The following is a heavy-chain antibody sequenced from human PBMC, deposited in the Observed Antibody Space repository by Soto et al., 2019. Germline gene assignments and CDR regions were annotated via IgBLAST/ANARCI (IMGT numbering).Heavy chain of an antibody. V-gene: IGHV4-30-2*01. CDR2: IYHSGST. CDR3: ARAGSGDYDYYGMDV. CDR1: GGSISSGGYS. D-gene: IGHD1-26*01. Sequence: QLQLQESGSGLVKPSQTLSLTCAVSGGSISSGGYSWSWIRQPPGKGLEWIGYIYHSGSTYYNPSLKSRVTISVDRSKNQFSLKLRSVTAADTAVYYCARAGSGDYDYYGMDVWGQGTTVTVSS. J-gene: IGHJ6*02.